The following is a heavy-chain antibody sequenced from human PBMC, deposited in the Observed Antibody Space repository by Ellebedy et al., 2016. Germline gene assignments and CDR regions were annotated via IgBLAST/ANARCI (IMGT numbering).Heavy chain of an antibody. CDR3: RPGHYANL. D-gene: IGHD4-17*01. Sequence: GESLKISXAASGFTFSVAGMTWVRQAPGKGLEWVATISAGGETTYFADSVRGRFTVSRDNSKSTLYLHMNNLRADDTAVYYCRPGHYANLWGHGTLVTVSS. J-gene: IGHJ4*01. CDR1: GFTFSVAG. V-gene: IGHV3-23*01. CDR2: ISAGGETT.